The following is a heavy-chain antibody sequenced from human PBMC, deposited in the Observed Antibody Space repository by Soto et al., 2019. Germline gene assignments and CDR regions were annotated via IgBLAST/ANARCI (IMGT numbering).Heavy chain of an antibody. CDR2: LWSDGSNV. Sequence: QVQLVESGGGVVQPGTSLRLSCATSGFTFSRYAMHWVRQAPGKGLEWVAILWSDGSNVHYGDSVKGRFTISRDNSKNTRYLQIDELRVEEPGMYSCARVFIDYGDAGSFDQGGQEPLVTVSS. CDR3: ARVFIDYGDAGSFDQ. CDR1: GFTFSRYA. J-gene: IGHJ4*02. D-gene: IGHD4-17*01. V-gene: IGHV3-33*01.